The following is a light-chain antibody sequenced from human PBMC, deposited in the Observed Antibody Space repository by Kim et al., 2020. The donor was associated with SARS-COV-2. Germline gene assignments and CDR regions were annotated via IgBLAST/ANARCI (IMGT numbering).Light chain of an antibody. CDR3: QSWDSATDWV. J-gene: IGLJ3*02. V-gene: IGLV3-1*01. CDR1: KLGDRY. CDR2: EDT. Sequence: VSTGQTASITCSGDKLGDRYANWYRQKPGQSPVLVIYEDTKRPSGIPERFSGSSSGNTATLTSSGTQAMDEADYYCQSWDSATDWVFGGGTQLTVL.